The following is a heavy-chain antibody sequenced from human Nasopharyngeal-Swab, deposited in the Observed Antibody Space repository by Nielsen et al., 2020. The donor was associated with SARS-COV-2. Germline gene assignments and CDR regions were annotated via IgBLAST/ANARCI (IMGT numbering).Heavy chain of an antibody. V-gene: IGHV1-18*01. CDR3: ARGGYLGYCTGGVFWENGMDV. D-gene: IGHD2-8*02. CDR2: ISAYNGNT. J-gene: IGHJ6*02. CDR1: GYTFTSYG. Sequence: ASVKVSCKASGYTFTSYGISWVRQAPGQGLEWMGWISAYNGNTNYAQKLQGRVTMTTDTSTSTAYMELRSLRSDDTAVYYCARGGYLGYCTGGVFWENGMDVWGQGTPVTV.